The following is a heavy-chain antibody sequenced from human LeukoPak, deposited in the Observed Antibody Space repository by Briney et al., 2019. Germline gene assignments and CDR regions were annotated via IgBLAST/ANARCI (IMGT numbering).Heavy chain of an antibody. D-gene: IGHD3-3*01. CDR1: GGSISGDY. J-gene: IGHJ5*02. CDR2: IHNSGST. V-gene: IGHV4-4*07. CDR3: ARSLFGVGYYNWFDP. Sequence: SETLSLTCTVSGGSISGDYWSWIRQSAGKGLEWIGRIHNSGSTNYNPSLNSRVTISVDTSKNQFSLKLSSVTAADTAVYYCARSLFGVGYYNWFDPWGQGTLVTVSS.